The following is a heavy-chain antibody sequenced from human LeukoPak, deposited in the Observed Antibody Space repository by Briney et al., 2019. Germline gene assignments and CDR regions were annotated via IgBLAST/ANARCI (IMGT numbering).Heavy chain of an antibody. CDR1: GGSFSGYY. CDR2: INHSGST. J-gene: IGHJ4*02. Sequence: SETLSLTCAVYGGSFSGYYWSWIRQPPGKGLEWIGEINHSGSTNYNPSLKSRVTISVDTSKNQFSLKLSSVAAADTAVYYCARGRGDFDYWGQGTLVTVSS. CDR3: ARGRGDFDY. D-gene: IGHD3-10*01. V-gene: IGHV4-34*01.